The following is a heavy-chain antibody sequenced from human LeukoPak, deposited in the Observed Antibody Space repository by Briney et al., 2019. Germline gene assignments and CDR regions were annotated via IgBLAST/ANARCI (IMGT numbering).Heavy chain of an antibody. D-gene: IGHD3-22*01. CDR3: ARGAFYDSSGYYLRAFDI. Sequence: SETLSLTCTVSGGSISSYYWSWIRQPPGKGLEWIGYIYYSGSTNYNLSLKSRVTISVDTSKNQFSLKLSSVTAADTAVYYCARGAFYDSSGYYLRAFDIWGQGTMVTVSS. J-gene: IGHJ3*02. CDR1: GGSISSYY. CDR2: IYYSGST. V-gene: IGHV4-59*01.